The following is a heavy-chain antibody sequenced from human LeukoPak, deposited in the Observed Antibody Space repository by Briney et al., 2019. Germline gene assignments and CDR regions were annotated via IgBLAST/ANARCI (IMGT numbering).Heavy chain of an antibody. D-gene: IGHD1-14*01. J-gene: IGHJ4*02. Sequence: SETLSLTCDVSGDFIRSSEWWSWVRQPPGKGLEWIGQFFLSGGPNYRPSLRSRVTISVDRSKSQFSLKMASVTAADTAIYYCVGNGRYRLDYWGQGTLVTVSS. V-gene: IGHV4/OR15-8*01. CDR3: VGNGRYRLDY. CDR2: FFLSGGP. CDR1: GDFIRSSEW.